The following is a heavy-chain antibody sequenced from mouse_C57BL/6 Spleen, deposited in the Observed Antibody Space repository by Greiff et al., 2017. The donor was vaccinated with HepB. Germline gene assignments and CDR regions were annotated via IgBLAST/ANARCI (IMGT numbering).Heavy chain of an antibody. Sequence: VQLQQSGTDLVKPGASVKLSCKASGYTFTSYWMHWVKQRPGQGLEWIGNINPSNGGTNYNEKFKSKATLTVDKSSSTAYMQLSSLTSEASAVYYCARSIYYYGSDYFDYWGQGTTLTVAS. CDR2: INPSNGGT. CDR3: ARSIYYYGSDYFDY. J-gene: IGHJ2*01. D-gene: IGHD1-1*01. V-gene: IGHV1-53*01. CDR1: GYTFTSYW.